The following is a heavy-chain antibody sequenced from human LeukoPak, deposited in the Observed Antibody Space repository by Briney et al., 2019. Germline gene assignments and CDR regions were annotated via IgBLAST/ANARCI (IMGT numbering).Heavy chain of an antibody. Sequence: PGGSLRLSCAASGFTFDDYAMHWVRQAPGKGLEWVSGISWNSGSIGYADSVKGRFTISRDNAKNSLYLQMNSLRAEDTAVYYCARDATSFTVTTRIFYYYYGMDVWGQGTTVTVSS. D-gene: IGHD4-17*01. CDR2: ISWNSGSI. J-gene: IGHJ6*02. CDR1: GFTFDDYA. CDR3: ARDATSFTVTTRIFYYYYGMDV. V-gene: IGHV3-9*01.